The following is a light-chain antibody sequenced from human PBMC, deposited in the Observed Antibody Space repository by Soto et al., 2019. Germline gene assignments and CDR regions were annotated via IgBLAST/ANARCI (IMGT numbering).Light chain of an antibody. Sequence: DIQMTQSPSTLSASVGDRVTITCRASQHISTWLAWYQQRPGKAPHLLIYDASRLQSGVPSRFTGSGSGTEFTLTVSSLEPDDFETYSCQHWVFGPGTTLEIK. J-gene: IGKJ3*01. CDR3: QHWV. CDR2: DAS. V-gene: IGKV1-5*01. CDR1: QHISTW.